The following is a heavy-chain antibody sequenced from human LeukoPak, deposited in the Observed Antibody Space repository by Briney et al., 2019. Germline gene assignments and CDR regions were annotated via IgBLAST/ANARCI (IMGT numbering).Heavy chain of an antibody. Sequence: ASVKVSCKASGGTFSSYAISWVRQAPGQGLEWMGRIIPILGIANYAQKFQGRVTITADKSTSTAYMELSSLRSEDTAVYYCARDTPMTTVVRGANWGQGTLVTVSS. CDR1: GGTFSSYA. D-gene: IGHD4-23*01. CDR3: ARDTPMTTVVRGAN. V-gene: IGHV1-69*04. CDR2: IIPILGIA. J-gene: IGHJ4*02.